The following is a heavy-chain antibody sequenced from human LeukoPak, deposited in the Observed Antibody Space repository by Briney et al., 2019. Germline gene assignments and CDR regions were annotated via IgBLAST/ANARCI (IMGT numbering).Heavy chain of an antibody. CDR1: GGSFSGYY. D-gene: IGHD3-10*01. J-gene: IGHJ4*02. Sequence: RPSETLSLTCAVYGGSFSGYYWSWIRQPPGKGLEWIGEINHSGSTNYNPSLKSRVTISVDTSKNQFSLKLSSVIAADTAVYYCARVVPDGSGSYWGQGTLVTVSS. CDR3: ARVVPDGSGSY. V-gene: IGHV4-34*01. CDR2: INHSGST.